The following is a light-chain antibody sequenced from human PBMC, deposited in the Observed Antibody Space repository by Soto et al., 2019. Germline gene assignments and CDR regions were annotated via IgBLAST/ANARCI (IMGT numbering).Light chain of an antibody. CDR2: DAS. CDR3: QQYDSLPIT. Sequence: DIQMTQSPASLSASVGGRVSITCQASEDISKFLNWYQQKPGKAPKVLIYDASNLQTGVPSRFSGSGSGTHFIFTINSLQPEDSATYFCQQYDSLPITFGQGTRLEIK. CDR1: EDISKF. J-gene: IGKJ5*01. V-gene: IGKV1-33*01.